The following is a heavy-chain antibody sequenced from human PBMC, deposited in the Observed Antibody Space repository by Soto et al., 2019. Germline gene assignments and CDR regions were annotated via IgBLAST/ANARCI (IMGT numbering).Heavy chain of an antibody. CDR2: IIPILGIA. D-gene: IGHD4-17*01. CDR3: ARYRGDGDYQAARYFQH. V-gene: IGHV1-69*02. Sequence: QVQLVQSGAEVKKPGSSVKVSCKASGGTFSSYTISWVRQAPGHGLEWMGRIIPILGIANYAQKFQGRVTITADKSTSTAYMELSSLRSEDTAVYYCARYRGDGDYQAARYFQHWGQGTLVTVSS. CDR1: GGTFSSYT. J-gene: IGHJ1*01.